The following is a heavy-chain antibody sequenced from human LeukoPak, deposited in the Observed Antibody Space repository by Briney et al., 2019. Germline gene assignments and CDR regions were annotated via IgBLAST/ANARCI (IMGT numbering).Heavy chain of an antibody. J-gene: IGHJ6*02. CDR3: ARDLYSTLLAYYYGMDV. CDR2: YDGINK. D-gene: IGHD6-13*01. V-gene: IGHV3-33*01. Sequence: YDGINKYYANSVKGLFTISRNNSKNTLYLQMNSLRAEDTAVYYCARDLYSTLLAYYYGMDVWGQGTTVTVSS.